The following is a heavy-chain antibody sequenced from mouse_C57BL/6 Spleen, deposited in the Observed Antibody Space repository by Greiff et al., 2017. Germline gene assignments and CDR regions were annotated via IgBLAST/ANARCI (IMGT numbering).Heavy chain of an antibody. CDR1: GYTFTDYE. CDR3: TRWVTPKTFDY. V-gene: IGHV1-15*01. Sequence: QVQLQQSGAELVRPGASVSLSCKASGYTFTDYEMHWVKQTPVHGLEWIGAIDPETGGTAYNQKFKGKAILTADKSSSTAYMELRSLTSEDSAVYYCTRWVTPKTFDYWGQGTTLTVSS. D-gene: IGHD2-1*01. CDR2: IDPETGGT. J-gene: IGHJ2*01.